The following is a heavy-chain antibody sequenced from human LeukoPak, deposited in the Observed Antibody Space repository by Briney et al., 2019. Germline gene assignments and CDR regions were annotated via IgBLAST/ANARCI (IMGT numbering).Heavy chain of an antibody. CDR3: ARDTEVENDYYYYYMDV. CDR2: IIPIFGTA. CDR1: GGTFSSYA. Sequence: SVKVSCKASGGTFSSYAISWVRQAPGQGLEWMGRIIPIFGTANYAQKFQGRVTITTDESTSTAYMELSSLRSEDAAVYYCARDTEVENDYYYYYMDVWGKGTTVTVSS. D-gene: IGHD4-23*01. V-gene: IGHV1-69*05. J-gene: IGHJ6*03.